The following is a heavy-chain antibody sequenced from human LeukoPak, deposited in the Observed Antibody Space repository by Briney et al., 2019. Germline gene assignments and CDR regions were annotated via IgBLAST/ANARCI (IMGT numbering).Heavy chain of an antibody. V-gene: IGHV5-51*01. CDR3: ARHSPPPDYSNPPPSPYYYYYYMDV. CDR2: IYPGDSDT. D-gene: IGHD4-11*01. Sequence: GESLKISCKGSGYSFTSYWIGWVRQMPGKGLEWMGIIYPGDSDTRYSPSFQGQVTISADKSISTAYLQWSSLKASDTAMYYCARHSPPPDYSNPPPSPYYYYYYMDVWGKGTTVTVSS. CDR1: GYSFTSYW. J-gene: IGHJ6*03.